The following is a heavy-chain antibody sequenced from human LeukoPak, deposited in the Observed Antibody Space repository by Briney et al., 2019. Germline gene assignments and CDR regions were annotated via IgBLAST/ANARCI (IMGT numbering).Heavy chain of an antibody. CDR3: ARLTTLVVVTAGDAFDI. D-gene: IGHD2-21*02. J-gene: IGHJ3*02. CDR1: GGSFRGYY. Sequence: SETLSLTCAVYGGSFRGYYWSWIRQPPGKGLEWVGEINHSGSTNYNPSLKSRLTISVDTSKIQFSLKLSSVTAADTAVYYCARLTTLVVVTAGDAFDIWGQGTMVTVSS. V-gene: IGHV4-34*01. CDR2: INHSGST.